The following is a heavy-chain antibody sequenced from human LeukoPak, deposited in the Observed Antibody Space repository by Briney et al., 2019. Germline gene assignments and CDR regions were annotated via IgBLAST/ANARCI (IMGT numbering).Heavy chain of an antibody. CDR1: GYSFTSYW. D-gene: IGHD3-22*01. J-gene: IGHJ4*02. Sequence: GESLKISCKGSGYSFTSYWIGWVRQAPGQRLEWMGWINAGNGNTKYSQKFQGRVTITRDTSASTAYMELSSLRSEDTAVYYCARDPRRDTYYYDSSGYLPPFDYWGQGTLVTVSS. CDR2: INAGNGNT. V-gene: IGHV1-3*01. CDR3: ARDPRRDTYYYDSSGYLPPFDY.